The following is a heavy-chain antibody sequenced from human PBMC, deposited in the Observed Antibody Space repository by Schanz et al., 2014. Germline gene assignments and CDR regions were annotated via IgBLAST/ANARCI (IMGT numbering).Heavy chain of an antibody. D-gene: IGHD3-10*01. CDR1: AFALNNYD. J-gene: IGHJ6*02. CDR3: AKRITAFGELSPNTYSYYSAMDV. CDR2: IRGSGGST. Sequence: DVQLLESGGGLVQPGGSLRLSCAASAFALNNYDMTWVRQAPGKGLEWVSCIRGSGGSTLYADSVQGRFTISRDDSKNMLYLQMNSLRAEDTAVYYCAKRITAFGELSPNTYSYYSAMDVWGQGTTVTVS. V-gene: IGHV3-23*01.